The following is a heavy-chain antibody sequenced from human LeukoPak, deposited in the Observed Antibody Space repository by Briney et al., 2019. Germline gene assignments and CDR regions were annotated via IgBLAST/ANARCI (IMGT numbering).Heavy chain of an antibody. J-gene: IGHJ4*02. Sequence: SETLSLTCAVYGGSFSGYYWSWIRQPPGKGLEWIGEINHSGSTNYNPSLKSRVTVSVDTSKNQFSLKLSSVTAADTAVYYCARGPGIPDYWGQGTLVTVSS. CDR2: INHSGST. V-gene: IGHV4-34*01. CDR1: GGSFSGYY. D-gene: IGHD2-21*01. CDR3: ARGPGIPDY.